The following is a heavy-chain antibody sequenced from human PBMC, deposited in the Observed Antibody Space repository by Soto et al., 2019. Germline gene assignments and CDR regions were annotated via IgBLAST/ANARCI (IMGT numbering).Heavy chain of an antibody. Sequence: ASVKVSCKASGYTFTSYDINWVRQATGQGLEWMGWMNPNSGNTGYAQKFQGRVAMTRNTSISTAYMELSSLRSEDTAVYYCARVTAIVHDAFDIWGQGTMVTV. V-gene: IGHV1-8*01. CDR3: ARVTAIVHDAFDI. CDR1: GYTFTSYD. CDR2: MNPNSGNT. J-gene: IGHJ3*02. D-gene: IGHD5-18*01.